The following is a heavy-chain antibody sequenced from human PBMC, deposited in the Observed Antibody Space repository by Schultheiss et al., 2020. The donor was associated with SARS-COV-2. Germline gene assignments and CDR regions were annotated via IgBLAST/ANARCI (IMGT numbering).Heavy chain of an antibody. V-gene: IGHV1-69*13. CDR1: GYTFTGYY. CDR2: IIPIFGTA. CDR3: ASRGSDSSSWYYYYGMDV. J-gene: IGHJ6*02. D-gene: IGHD6-13*01. Sequence: SVKVSCKASGYTFTGYYMHWVRQAPGQGLEWMGGIIPIFGTANYAQKFQGRVTITADESTSTAYMELSSLRSEDTAVYYCASRGSDSSSWYYYYGMDVWGQGTTVTVSS.